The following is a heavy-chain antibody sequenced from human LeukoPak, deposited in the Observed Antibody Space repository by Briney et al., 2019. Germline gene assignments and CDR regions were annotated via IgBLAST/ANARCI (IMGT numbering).Heavy chain of an antibody. V-gene: IGHV3-30*03. CDR2: ISYDGTND. CDR3: ATDGYCSGGNCYAGHFHY. J-gene: IGHJ4*02. CDR1: EFSFRSYG. D-gene: IGHD2-15*01. Sequence: AGRSLRLSCAASEFSFRSYGMNWVRQAPGKGLEWVALISYDGTNDYYVDSVRARFTVSRDNSKNTLSLQMNSLRGEDTALYYCATDGYCSGGNCYAGHFHYWGQGTLVTVSS.